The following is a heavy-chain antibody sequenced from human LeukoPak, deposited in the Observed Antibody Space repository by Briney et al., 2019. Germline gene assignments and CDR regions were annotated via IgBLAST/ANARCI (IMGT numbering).Heavy chain of an antibody. V-gene: IGHV1-2*02. D-gene: IGHD4-17*01. CDR3: ARGPHHDYGDYVGY. CDR1: GYTFSDYY. J-gene: IGHJ4*02. Sequence: GASVKVSCKASGYTFSDYYMHWVRQAPGQGLEWMGWINPNSGGTTYAEKFQGRVTMTRDTSITTAYMELSSLRSDDTAVYYCARGPHHDYGDYVGYWGQGTLVTVSS. CDR2: INPNSGGT.